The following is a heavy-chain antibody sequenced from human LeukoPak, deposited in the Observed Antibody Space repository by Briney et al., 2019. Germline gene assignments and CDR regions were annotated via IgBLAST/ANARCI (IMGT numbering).Heavy chain of an antibody. CDR2: ISSSGSTI. CDR1: GFTFSSYE. CDR3: ARHRTNNYGSGTPFDN. D-gene: IGHD3-10*01. V-gene: IGHV3-48*03. Sequence: TGGSLRLSCAASGFTFSSYEMNWVRQAPGKGLEWVSYISSSGSTIYYADSVKGRFTISRDNAKNSLYLQMNSLRAEDTAVYYCARHRTNNYGSGTPFDNWGQGTLVTVSA. J-gene: IGHJ4*02.